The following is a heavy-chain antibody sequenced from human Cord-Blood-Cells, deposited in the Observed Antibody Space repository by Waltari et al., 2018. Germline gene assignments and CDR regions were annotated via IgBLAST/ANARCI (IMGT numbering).Heavy chain of an antibody. CDR3: ARGGSVAGNHYYYGMDV. Sequence: QVQLQQWGAGLLKPSETLSLTCAVYGGSFSGYYWSWIRQPPGKGLEWIGEINHSGSTNYNPSLKSLVTISVDTSKNQFSLKLSSVTAADTAVYYCARGGSVAGNHYYYGMDVWGQGTTVTVSS. V-gene: IGHV4-34*01. D-gene: IGHD6-19*01. CDR1: GGSFSGYY. J-gene: IGHJ6*02. CDR2: INHSGST.